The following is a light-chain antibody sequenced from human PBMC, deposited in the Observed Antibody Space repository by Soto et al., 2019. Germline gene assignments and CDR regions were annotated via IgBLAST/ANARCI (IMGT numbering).Light chain of an antibody. V-gene: IGKV1-5*01. CDR3: QQYNTFRDT. Sequence: DFQMAQSPLTLTASAGDRVNITCRATQSISKWLAWYHQKPGKAPRLLIYDAYTLDNGVPSRFSGSRSGTEFTLTISGLQPDDVGTYYCQQYNTFRDTFGQGTKLEIK. J-gene: IGKJ2*01. CDR2: DAY. CDR1: QSISKW.